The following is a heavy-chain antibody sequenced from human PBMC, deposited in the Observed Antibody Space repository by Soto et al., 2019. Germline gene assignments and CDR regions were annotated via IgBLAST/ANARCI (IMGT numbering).Heavy chain of an antibody. CDR3: ARFINYDILTGYSNVDY. Sequence: ASVKVSCKASGYTFTIYYINWVRQATGQGLEWMGWMNPNSGNTGYAQKFQGRVTMTRNTSISTAYMELSSLRSEDTAVYYCARFINYDILTGYSNVDYWGQGTLVTVS. V-gene: IGHV1-8*01. D-gene: IGHD3-9*01. J-gene: IGHJ4*02. CDR2: MNPNSGNT. CDR1: GYTFTIYY.